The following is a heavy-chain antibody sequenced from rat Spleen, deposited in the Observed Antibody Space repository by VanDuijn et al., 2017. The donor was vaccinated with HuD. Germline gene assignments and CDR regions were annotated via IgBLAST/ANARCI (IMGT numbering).Heavy chain of an antibody. CDR2: ISPSGGGT. Sequence: EVQLVESGGGLVQPGRSLKLSCAASGFTFSNYDMAWVRQAPTKGLEWVASISPSGGGTWHRDSVKGRFTVSRDNAKSSLYLQMDSLRSADTATYYCARRHYGYTDYFDYWGQGVMVTVSS. CDR3: ARRHYGYTDYFDY. J-gene: IGHJ2*01. V-gene: IGHV5S23*01. D-gene: IGHD1-9*01. CDR1: GFTFSNYD.